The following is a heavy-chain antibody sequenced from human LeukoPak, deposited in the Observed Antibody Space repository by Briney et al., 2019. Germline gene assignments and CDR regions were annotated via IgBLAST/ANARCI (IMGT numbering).Heavy chain of an antibody. CDR3: IRLGGSGHDRFDA. D-gene: IGHD5-12*01. Sequence: GGSLRLSCRSSGFSFEDFAMGWVRQAPGKGLEWLGLVRTKFFGATTQYAPSVKGRFTMSRDDSNSIAYLQMNGLRTEDTAVFFCIRLGGSGHDRFDAWGQGTLVTVSS. J-gene: IGHJ4*02. V-gene: IGHV3-49*04. CDR2: VRTKFFGATT. CDR1: GFSFEDFA.